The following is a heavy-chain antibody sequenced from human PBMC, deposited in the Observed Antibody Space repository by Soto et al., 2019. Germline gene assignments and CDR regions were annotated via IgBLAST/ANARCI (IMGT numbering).Heavy chain of an antibody. Sequence: PSETLSLTCTVSGDSISNYYWSWIRQPPGKRLEWIGCMQYRGFSIYNPSLKSRVTMSVDTSKNQFSLRLSSVTAADTAIYYCATRITVFGLLIPPFDPWGQGTQVTVSS. J-gene: IGHJ5*02. CDR1: GDSISNYY. V-gene: IGHV4-59*03. CDR2: MQYRGFS. D-gene: IGHD3-3*01. CDR3: ATRITVFGLLIPPFDP.